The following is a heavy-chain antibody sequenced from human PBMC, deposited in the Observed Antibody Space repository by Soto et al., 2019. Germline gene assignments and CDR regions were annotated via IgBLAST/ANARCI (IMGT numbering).Heavy chain of an antibody. D-gene: IGHD3-22*01. CDR2: IWHEGSDK. CDR3: VRDSSGFIEYFQR. J-gene: IGHJ1*01. V-gene: IGHV3-33*01. CDR1: GIAFGRYG. Sequence: PGGSLRLSGVASGIAFGRYGMHWARQAPGKGLEWLALIWHEGSDKYYAASVKGRFTISRDNSQNTVFLERNNLRVEDTSVYYCVRDSSGFIEYFQRGGQGTLVTVSS.